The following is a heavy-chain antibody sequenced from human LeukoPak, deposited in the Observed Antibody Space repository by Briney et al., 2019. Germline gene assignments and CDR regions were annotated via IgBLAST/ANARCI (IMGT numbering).Heavy chain of an antibody. CDR2: ISAYNGNT. D-gene: IGHD3-22*01. J-gene: IGHJ4*02. Sequence: GASVKVSCKASGYTFTSYGISWVRQAPGQGLEWMGWISAYNGNTNYAQKLQGRVTMTTDTSTSTAYMELRSLRSDDTAVYYCARDERTDYYDSSGYLANPFDYWGQGTLVTVSS. CDR3: ARDERTDYYDSSGYLANPFDY. CDR1: GYTFTSYG. V-gene: IGHV1-18*01.